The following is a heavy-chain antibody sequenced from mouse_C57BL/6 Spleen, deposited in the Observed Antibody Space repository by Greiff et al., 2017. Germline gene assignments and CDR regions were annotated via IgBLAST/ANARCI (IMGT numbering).Heavy chain of an antibody. CDR1: GYTFTEYS. Sequence: VQLQQSGAELVKPGASVKISCKASGYTFTEYSIHWVKQRSGQGLEWIGKFGPGSGSIYYNEKFKGKATLSADKSSSTDSMQLSSLTSEDSAVYCCERSNCEYDWFAYWGQGTLLTVSA. D-gene: IGHD2-4*01. CDR3: ERSNCEYDWFAY. V-gene: IGHV1-77*01. J-gene: IGHJ3*01. CDR2: FGPGSGSI.